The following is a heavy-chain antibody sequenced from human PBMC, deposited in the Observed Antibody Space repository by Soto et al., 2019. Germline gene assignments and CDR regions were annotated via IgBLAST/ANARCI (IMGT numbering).Heavy chain of an antibody. CDR2: IYYSGST. D-gene: IGHD3-3*01. Sequence: SETLSLTCTVSGGSISSSSYYWGWIRQPPGKGLEWIGSIYYSGSTYYNPSLKSRVTISVDTSKNQFSLKLSSVTAADTAVYYCARRLITIFGVVPIDWFYPWGQGTLVTVSS. CDR3: ARRLITIFGVVPIDWFYP. V-gene: IGHV4-39*01. J-gene: IGHJ5*02. CDR1: GGSISSSSYY.